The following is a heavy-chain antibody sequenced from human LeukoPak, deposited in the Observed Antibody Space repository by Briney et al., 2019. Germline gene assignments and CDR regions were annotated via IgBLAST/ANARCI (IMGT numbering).Heavy chain of an antibody. V-gene: IGHV3-23*01. J-gene: IGHJ4*02. Sequence: GGSLRLSCAASGFTFSSYAMSSVRQAPGKGLEWVSAISGNGGSTYYADSVKGRFTISRDNSKNTLYLQMNSLRAEDTAVYYCAKSIRRFYDYWGQGTLVTVSS. CDR3: AKSIRRFYDY. CDR2: ISGNGGST. D-gene: IGHD2/OR15-2a*01. CDR1: GFTFSSYA.